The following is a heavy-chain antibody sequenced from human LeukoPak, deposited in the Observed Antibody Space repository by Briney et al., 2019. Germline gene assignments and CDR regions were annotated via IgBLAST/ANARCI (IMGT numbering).Heavy chain of an antibody. CDR3: AKDTAVAGTDYFDY. CDR2: IKQDGSEK. J-gene: IGHJ4*02. Sequence: PGGSLRLSCAASGFTFSSYWMSWVRQAPGKGLEWVANIKQDGSEKYYVDSVKGRFTISRDNAKNSLYLQMNSLRAEDTAVYYCAKDTAVAGTDYFDYWGQGTLVTVSS. D-gene: IGHD6-19*01. V-gene: IGHV3-7*03. CDR1: GFTFSSYW.